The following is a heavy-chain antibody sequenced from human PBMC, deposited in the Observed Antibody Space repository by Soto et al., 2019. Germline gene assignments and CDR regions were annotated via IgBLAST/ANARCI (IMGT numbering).Heavy chain of an antibody. CDR1: GGSFSGYY. J-gene: IGHJ4*02. CDR2: INHSGST. CDR3: AVRWPDY. D-gene: IGHD4-17*01. Sequence: SETLSLTCAVYGGSFSGYYWSWIRQPPGKGLEWIGEINHSGSTNYNPSLMSRVTISVDTSKNQFSLKLSSVTAADTAVYYCAVRWPDYWGQGTLVTVSS. V-gene: IGHV4-34*01.